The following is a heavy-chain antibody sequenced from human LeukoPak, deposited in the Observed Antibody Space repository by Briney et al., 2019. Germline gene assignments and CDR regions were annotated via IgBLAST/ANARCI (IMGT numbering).Heavy chain of an antibody. D-gene: IGHD3-10*01. CDR2: IYYSWST. CDR1: GGSISSSSYY. J-gene: IGHJ4*02. V-gene: IGHV4-39*01. CDR3: ARQNVLLWFGEG. Sequence: PSETLSLTCTVSGGSISSSSYYWGWIRQPPGKGLEWIGSIYYSWSTYYNPSLKSRVTISVDTSKNQFALKLSSVTAADTAVYYCARQNVLLWFGEGWGQGTLVTVSS.